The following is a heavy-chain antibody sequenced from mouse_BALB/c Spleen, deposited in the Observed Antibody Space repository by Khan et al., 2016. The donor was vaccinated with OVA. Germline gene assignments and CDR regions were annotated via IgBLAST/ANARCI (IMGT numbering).Heavy chain of an antibody. V-gene: IGHV5-6*03. CDR3: ASHLNGSFAY. Sequence: EVKLVESGGGLVKPGGSLKLSCAASGFTFSSYSMSWVRQTPDKRLEWVASISSGGDYTYYPDIVKGRFTISRDNAKNTLFLQMSSLNSEATALFYCASHLNGSFAYWGQGTLVTVSA. D-gene: IGHD2-2*01. CDR1: GFTFSSYS. J-gene: IGHJ3*01. CDR2: ISSGGDYT.